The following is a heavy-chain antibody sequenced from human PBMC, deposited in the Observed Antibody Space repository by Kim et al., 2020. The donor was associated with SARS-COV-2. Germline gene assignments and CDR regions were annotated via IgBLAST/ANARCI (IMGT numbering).Heavy chain of an antibody. V-gene: IGHV3-53*04. J-gene: IGHJ6*04. Sequence: GGSLRLSCAASGFTVSSNYMSWVRQAPGKGLEWVSVIYSGGSTYYADSVKGRFTISRHNSKNTLYLQMNSLRAEDTAVYYCARGITMVRGPMDVWGKGTTVTVSS. CDR2: IYSGGST. CDR3: ARGITMVRGPMDV. CDR1: GFTVSSNY. D-gene: IGHD3-10*01.